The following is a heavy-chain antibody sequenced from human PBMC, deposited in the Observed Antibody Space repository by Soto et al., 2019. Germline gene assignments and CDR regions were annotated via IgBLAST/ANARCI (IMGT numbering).Heavy chain of an antibody. CDR2: IYYSGST. J-gene: IGHJ4*02. V-gene: IGHV4-30-4*01. CDR3: ARHTPAINYFDY. D-gene: IGHD2-2*02. Sequence: QVQLQESGPGLVKPSQTLTLTCTVSGGSISSGDYYWSWIRQPPGKGLEWIGYIYYSGSTYNTPSLKSRLTISVDTAKNQFSLKLTSVTAADTAVYYWARHTPAINYFDYWGQGTLVTVSS. CDR1: GGSISSGDYY.